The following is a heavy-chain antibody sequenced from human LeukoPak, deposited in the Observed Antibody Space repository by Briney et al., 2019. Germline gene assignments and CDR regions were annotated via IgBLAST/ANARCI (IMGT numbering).Heavy chain of an antibody. D-gene: IGHD1-26*01. J-gene: IGHJ4*02. Sequence: GGSLRLSCAASGFTFSSYAMSWVRQAPGKGLEWVSAISGSGGSTYYADSVKGRFTISRDNSQNTLYLQMNSLRAEDTAVYYCAKKPKTDRRVGPFDYWGQGTLVTVSS. CDR3: AKKPKTDRRVGPFDY. V-gene: IGHV3-23*01. CDR2: ISGSGGST. CDR1: GFTFSSYA.